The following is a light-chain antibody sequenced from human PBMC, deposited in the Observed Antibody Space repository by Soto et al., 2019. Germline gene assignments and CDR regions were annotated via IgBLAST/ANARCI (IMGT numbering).Light chain of an antibody. CDR2: GGS. V-gene: IGKV3-20*01. CDR3: QQYGSSRT. J-gene: IGKJ1*01. Sequence: EILVTQSLSTLSVSPGCGPTLPCRASQTMSSNYLALYQQTPGQPPRLLIYGGSSRAAGIPDRFSGGASGTDSILTINRLEREDFAMYYCQQYGSSRTFGQGTKVDIK. CDR1: QTMSSNY.